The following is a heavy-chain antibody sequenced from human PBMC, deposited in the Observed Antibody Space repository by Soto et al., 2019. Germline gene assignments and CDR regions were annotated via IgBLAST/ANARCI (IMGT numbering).Heavy chain of an antibody. V-gene: IGHV3-30*18. CDR3: GKDNGSGCGWLRLGDASDI. CDR1: GFTFSSYG. Sequence: QVQLVESGGGVVQPGRSLRLSCAASGFTFSSYGMHWVRQAPGKGLEWVAVISYDGSNKYYADSVKGRLTISRDNSQKTRYLQMNSGRGEDTAVYYFGKDNGSGCGWLRLGDASDIWGQGTMVTVSS. D-gene: IGHD6-19*01. J-gene: IGHJ3*02. CDR2: ISYDGSNK.